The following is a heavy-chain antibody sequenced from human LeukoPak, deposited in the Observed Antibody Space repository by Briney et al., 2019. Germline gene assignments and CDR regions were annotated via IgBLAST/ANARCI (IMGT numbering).Heavy chain of an antibody. D-gene: IGHD4-17*01. CDR3: TRDEYGVGSNFFDY. Sequence: GGSLRLSCTASGFTFSNYGMHWVRQAPGKGLEWVGFITNKAFGGTAEYAASVKGRFTISRDDSRSIAYLQMDNLRTEDTGVYYCTRDEYGVGSNFFDYWGQGTLVTVST. CDR1: GFTFSNYG. CDR2: ITNKAFGGTA. J-gene: IGHJ4*02. V-gene: IGHV3-49*04.